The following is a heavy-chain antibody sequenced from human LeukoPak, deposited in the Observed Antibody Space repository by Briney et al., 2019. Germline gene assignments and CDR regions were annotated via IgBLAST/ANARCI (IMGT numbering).Heavy chain of an antibody. V-gene: IGHV4-38-2*01. J-gene: IGHJ4*02. CDR2: ISHSGST. CDR3: ARGAGYSYGSFDY. CDR1: GYSISSGYY. D-gene: IGHD5-18*01. Sequence: PSETLSLTCAVSGYSISSGYYWAWIRQPPGKGLEWIGTISHSGSTYFNPSLKSRVTVSVDTSKNQFSLKLSSVTAADTAVYYCARGAGYSYGSFDYWGQGTLVTVSS.